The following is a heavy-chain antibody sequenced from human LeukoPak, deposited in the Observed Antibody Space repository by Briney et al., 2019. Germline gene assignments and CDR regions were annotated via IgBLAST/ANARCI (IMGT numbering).Heavy chain of an antibody. V-gene: IGHV4-59*01. CDR2: IYYSGIT. Sequence: SETLSLTCTVSGGSIDSYYWSWIRQPPGKGLEWIGYIYYSGITNYNPSLKSRVSISVDMSKNQFSLKLSSGTAADTAVYYCARDSSGWSPGPFDYWGQGTLVTVSS. D-gene: IGHD6-19*01. CDR3: ARDSSGWSPGPFDY. J-gene: IGHJ4*02. CDR1: GGSIDSYY.